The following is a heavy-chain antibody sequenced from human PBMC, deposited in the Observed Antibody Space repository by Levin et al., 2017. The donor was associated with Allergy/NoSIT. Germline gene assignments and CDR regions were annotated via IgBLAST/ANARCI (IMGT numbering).Heavy chain of an antibody. Sequence: ASVKVSCKASGYTFTSHSMNWVRQAPGQGLEWIGWINTHTGNPTYAQGVTGRVVFSLDTSVSTAYLQISDLKAEDTAVYYCARETLVAAAVNSHYYYGLDVWGQGTTVTVSS. CDR3: ARETLVAAAVNSHYYYGLDV. D-gene: IGHD6-13*01. CDR2: INTHTGNP. V-gene: IGHV7-4-1*02. J-gene: IGHJ6*02. CDR1: GYTFTSHS.